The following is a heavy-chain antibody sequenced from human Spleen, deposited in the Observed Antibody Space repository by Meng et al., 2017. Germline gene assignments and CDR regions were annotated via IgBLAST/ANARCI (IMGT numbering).Heavy chain of an antibody. CDR2: IIPIFGTA. D-gene: IGHD6-19*01. V-gene: IGHV1-69*05. CDR3: ATGWGGQWLVKRNNWFDP. J-gene: IGHJ5*02. Sequence: SVKVSCKASGGTFSSYAISWVRQAPGQGLEWMGGIIPIFGTANYAQKFQGRVTITTDESTSTAYMELSSLRSEDTAVYYCATGWGGQWLVKRNNWFDPWGQGTLVTVSS. CDR1: GGTFSSYA.